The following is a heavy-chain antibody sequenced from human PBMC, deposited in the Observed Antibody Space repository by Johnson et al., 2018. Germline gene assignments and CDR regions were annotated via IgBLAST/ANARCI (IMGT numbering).Heavy chain of an antibody. J-gene: IGHJ6*03. CDR1: GFTFSGSA. V-gene: IGHV3-73*02. CDR2: IRSKANSYAT. Sequence: EVQLQESGGGLVQPGGSLKLSCAASGFTFSGSAMHWVRQASGKGLEWVGRIRSKANSYATAYVASVKGRFTISRDDSKNTAYLQMNSLRAEDTAVYYCARLRIQLWLRYYYYYMDVWGKGTTVTVSS. CDR3: ARLRIQLWLRYYYYYMDV. D-gene: IGHD5-18*01.